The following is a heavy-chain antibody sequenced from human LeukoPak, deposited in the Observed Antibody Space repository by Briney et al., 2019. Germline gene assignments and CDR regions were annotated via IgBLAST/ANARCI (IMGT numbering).Heavy chain of an antibody. V-gene: IGHV3-9*03. CDR1: GFCFDDYA. D-gene: IGHD2-8*01. J-gene: IGHJ3*02. CDR3: AKDRKSRLFCTNGICYDAFDI. Sequence: GRSLRLSCAASGFCFDDYAMHWVGQAPGRGLEWVSGICWNSGSIGYADSVKGRFTISRDNAKNSLYLQMNSLRAEDMALYYCAKDRKSRLFCTNGICYDAFDIWGQGTMVTVSS. CDR2: ICWNSGSI.